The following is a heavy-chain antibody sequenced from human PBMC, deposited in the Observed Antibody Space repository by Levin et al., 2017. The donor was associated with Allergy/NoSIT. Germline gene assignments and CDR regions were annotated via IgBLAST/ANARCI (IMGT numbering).Heavy chain of an antibody. D-gene: IGHD6-19*01. J-gene: IGHJ4*02. CDR3: AFWFTTSGWC. CDR1: GHTLTDYY. V-gene: IGHV1-2*02. Sequence: PLASVKVSCKASGHTLTDYYIHWVRQAPGQGHEWMGWIKMNSGGTKYAQNFQDRVTMTRDTSINTAYMELSRLRFDDTATYYCAFWFTTSGWCWGQGSLVTVPS. CDR2: IKMNSGGT.